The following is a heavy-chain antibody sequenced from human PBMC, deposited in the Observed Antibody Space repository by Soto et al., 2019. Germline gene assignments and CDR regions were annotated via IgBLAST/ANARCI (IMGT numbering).Heavy chain of an antibody. CDR1: GGSISSGGYY. V-gene: IGHV4-31*03. CDR2: IYYSGST. J-gene: IGHJ6*02. D-gene: IGHD3-10*01. Sequence: QVQLQESGPGLVKPSQTLSLTCTVSGGSISSGGYYWSWIRQHPGKGLEWIGYIYYSGSTYYNPSLKSRVTISVDTSKNQFSLKLISVTAADTAVYYCARDLYYGSGSYYYYYGMDVWGQGTTVTVSS. CDR3: ARDLYYGSGSYYYYYGMDV.